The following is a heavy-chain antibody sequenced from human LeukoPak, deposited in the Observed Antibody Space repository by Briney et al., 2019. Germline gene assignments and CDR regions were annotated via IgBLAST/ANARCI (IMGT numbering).Heavy chain of an antibody. V-gene: IGHV4-39*01. CDR3: ARQGSSGYYSDY. CDR2: IYYSGST. D-gene: IGHD3-22*01. J-gene: IGHJ4*02. CDR1: GGSISSSSYY. Sequence: PSETLSLTCTVSGGSISSSSYYWGWIRQPPGKGLEWIGSIYYSGSTYYNPSLKSRVTISVDTSKNQFSLKLSSVTAADTAVYYCARQGSSGYYSDYWGQGTLVTVSS.